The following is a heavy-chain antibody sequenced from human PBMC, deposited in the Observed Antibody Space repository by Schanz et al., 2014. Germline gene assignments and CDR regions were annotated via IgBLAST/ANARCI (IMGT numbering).Heavy chain of an antibody. CDR1: GFTFRDYG. J-gene: IGHJ3*02. Sequence: EVQLVESGGGLVQPGGSLRLSCAASGFTFRDYGMNWVRQAPGKGLEWVSGIGGSGGSTDYADSVKGRFTISRDNSKNTVHLQMNSLRAEDTAVYFCAKDRWRATVMVDAFDIWGQGTKVTVSS. V-gene: IGHV3-23*04. D-gene: IGHD4-4*01. CDR3: AKDRWRATVMVDAFDI. CDR2: IGGSGGST.